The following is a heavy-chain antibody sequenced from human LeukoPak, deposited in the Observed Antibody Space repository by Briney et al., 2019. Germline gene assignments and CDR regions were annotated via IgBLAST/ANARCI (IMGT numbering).Heavy chain of an antibody. CDR3: ARVVPAAPWFDP. V-gene: IGHV1-2*02. D-gene: IGHD2-2*01. CDR1: RYTFTGYY. Sequence: ASVKVSCKASRYTFTGYYMHWVRQAPGQGLEWMGWINPNSGGTNYAQKFQGRVTMTRDTSISTAYMELSRLRSDDTAVYYCARVVPAAPWFDPWGQGTLVTVSS. CDR2: INPNSGGT. J-gene: IGHJ5*02.